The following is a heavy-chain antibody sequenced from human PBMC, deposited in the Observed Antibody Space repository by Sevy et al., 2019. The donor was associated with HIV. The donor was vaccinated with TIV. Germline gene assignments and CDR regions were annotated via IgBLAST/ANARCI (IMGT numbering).Heavy chain of an antibody. CDR2: IYYDGST. J-gene: IGHJ3*02. D-gene: IGHD3-22*01. V-gene: IGHV4-59*01. Sequence: SETLSLTCTVSGGSIGRYYWSWIRQSPGRGLEWIGYIYYDGSTDYNSSLKSRVTISLDTSKNRFSLGLNSVTAADTAVYYCARDAGNYHDSSNYYYVYAFDIWGQGTLVTVSS. CDR1: GGSIGRYY. CDR3: ARDAGNYHDSSNYYYVYAFDI.